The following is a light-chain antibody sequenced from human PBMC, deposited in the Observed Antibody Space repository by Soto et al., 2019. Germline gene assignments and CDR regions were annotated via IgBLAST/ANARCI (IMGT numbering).Light chain of an antibody. J-gene: IGKJ1*01. Sequence: DIQMTQSPSSLSASVGDRVTLTCRASQSISSYLNWYQQKPGKAPKLLIYAASTLQSGVPSRFSGSGSGTDFTLTISCLQSEDFATYYCQQYYSYPPWTFGQGTKVDIK. CDR3: QQYYSYPPWT. CDR2: AAS. V-gene: IGKV1-39*01. CDR1: QSISSY.